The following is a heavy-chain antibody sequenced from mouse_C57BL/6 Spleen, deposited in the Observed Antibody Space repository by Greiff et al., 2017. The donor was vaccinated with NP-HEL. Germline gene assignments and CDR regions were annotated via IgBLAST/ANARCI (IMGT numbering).Heavy chain of an antibody. Sequence: EVKLVESGGGLVKPGGSLKLSCAASGFTFSSYTMSWVRQTPEKRLEWVATISGGGGNTYYPDSVKGRFTISRDNAKNTLYLQMSSLRSEDTALYYCARPEDDYGSWFAYWGQGTLVTVSA. CDR2: ISGGGGNT. V-gene: IGHV5-9*01. CDR3: ARPEDDYGSWFAY. D-gene: IGHD2-4*01. J-gene: IGHJ3*01. CDR1: GFTFSSYT.